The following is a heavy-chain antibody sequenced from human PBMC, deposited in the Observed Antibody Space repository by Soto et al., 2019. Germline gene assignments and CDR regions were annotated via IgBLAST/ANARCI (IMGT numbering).Heavy chain of an antibody. J-gene: IGHJ4*02. V-gene: IGHV4-59*01. Sequence: QVQLQESGPGLVKPSETLSLTCTVSGGSISSYYWSWIRQPPGNGLEWIGYMYYSGSTNYYPSLKNRVTISIDTSRNQFSLKLSSVTAADTAVYYCARGTFGVVKDWGQGTLVTVSS. D-gene: IGHD3-3*01. CDR2: MYYSGST. CDR3: ARGTFGVVKD. CDR1: GGSISSYY.